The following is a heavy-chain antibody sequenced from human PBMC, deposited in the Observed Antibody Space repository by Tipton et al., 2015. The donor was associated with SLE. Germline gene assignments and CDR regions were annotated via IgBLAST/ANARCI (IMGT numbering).Heavy chain of an antibody. Sequence: TLSLTCTVSGGSISSYYWSWIRQPPGKGLEWIGYIYYSGSTNYNPSLKSRVTISVDTSKNQFSLKLSSVTAADTAVYYCARVPAFYYSYMDVWGKGTTVTVS. V-gene: IGHV4-59*01. D-gene: IGHD2-2*01. CDR1: GGSISSYY. CDR2: IYYSGST. CDR3: ARVPAFYYSYMDV. J-gene: IGHJ6*03.